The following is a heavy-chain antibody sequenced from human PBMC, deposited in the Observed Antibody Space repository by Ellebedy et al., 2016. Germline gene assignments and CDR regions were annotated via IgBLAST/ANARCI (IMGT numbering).Heavy chain of an antibody. D-gene: IGHD6-6*01. J-gene: IGHJ5*02. V-gene: IGHV1-46*03. CDR2: INPSGGST. CDR3: ARDPGALVRGWFDP. CDR1: GYTFTGYY. Sequence: ASVKVSXXASGYTFTGYYMHWVRQAPGQGLEWMGIINPSGGSTSYAQKFQGRVTMTRDTSTSTVYMELSSLRSEDTAVYYCARDPGALVRGWFDPWGQGTLVTVSS.